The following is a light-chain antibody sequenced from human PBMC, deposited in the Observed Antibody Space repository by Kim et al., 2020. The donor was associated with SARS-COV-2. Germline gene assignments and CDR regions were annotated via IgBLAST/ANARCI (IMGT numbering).Light chain of an antibody. Sequence: EIVLTQSPATLSLSPGERATLSCRASQSVSSYLAWYQQKPGQAPRLLIYDASNRATGIPARFSGSGSGTDFTLTISSLEPEDFAVYYCQQRSTFTFGGWTKVEIK. CDR3: QQRSTFT. J-gene: IGKJ4*01. CDR1: QSVSSY. CDR2: DAS. V-gene: IGKV3-11*01.